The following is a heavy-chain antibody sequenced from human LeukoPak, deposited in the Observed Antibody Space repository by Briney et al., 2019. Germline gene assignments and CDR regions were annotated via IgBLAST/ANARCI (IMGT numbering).Heavy chain of an antibody. CDR1: GSTFSSYA. J-gene: IGHJ6*02. D-gene: IGHD2-2*01. CDR2: ISYDGSNK. V-gene: IGHV3-30-3*01. CDR3: ARVPPYRVPAAKRGSSWDYYYYGMDV. Sequence: GGSLRLSCAASGSTFSSYAMHWVRQAPGKGLEWVAVISYDGSNKYYADSVKGRFTISRDNSKNTLYLQMNSLRAEDTAVYYCARVPPYRVPAAKRGSSWDYYYYGMDVWGQGTTVTVSS.